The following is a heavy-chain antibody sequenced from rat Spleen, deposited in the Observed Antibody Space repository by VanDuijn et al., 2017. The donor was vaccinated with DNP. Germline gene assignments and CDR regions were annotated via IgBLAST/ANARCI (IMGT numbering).Heavy chain of an antibody. CDR1: GFTFSDYA. CDR3: ARQIDY. J-gene: IGHJ2*01. V-gene: IGHV5-7*01. Sequence: EVQLVESGGDLVRPGRSLKLSCAASGFTFSDYAMAWVRQAPKKGLEWVATISYDGSRTYYRDSVKGRFTISRDNAKSTLYLQMDSLRSEDTATYYCARQIDYWGQGVMVTVSS. CDR2: ISYDGSRT.